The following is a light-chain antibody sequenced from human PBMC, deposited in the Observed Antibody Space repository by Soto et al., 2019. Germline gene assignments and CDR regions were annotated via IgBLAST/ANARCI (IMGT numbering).Light chain of an antibody. J-gene: IGKJ1*01. V-gene: IGKV3-15*01. Sequence: EIVMTQSPATLSVSPGERATLSCSASQSVSSNLAGYQQKPGQAPRLLIYGASTRATGIPDSFSGSGSGTEFPLTNSSLQSEDVAFYYCQQYNNWLGTFGQGTKVEI. CDR2: GAS. CDR1: QSVSSN. CDR3: QQYNNWLGT.